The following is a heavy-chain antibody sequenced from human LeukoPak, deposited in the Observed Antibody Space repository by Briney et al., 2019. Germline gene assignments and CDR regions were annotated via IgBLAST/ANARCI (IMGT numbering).Heavy chain of an antibody. CDR1: GFTFSSCA. CDR2: ISGSGIST. Sequence: GGSLRLSCAASGFTFSSCAMSWVRQAPGKGLEWVSAISGSGISTYYADSVKGRFTISRDNSKNTLYLQMNSLRAEDTAVYYCAKGVGGYSYGPRIDYWGQGTLVTVSS. CDR3: AKGVGGYSYGPRIDY. V-gene: IGHV3-23*01. D-gene: IGHD5-18*01. J-gene: IGHJ4*02.